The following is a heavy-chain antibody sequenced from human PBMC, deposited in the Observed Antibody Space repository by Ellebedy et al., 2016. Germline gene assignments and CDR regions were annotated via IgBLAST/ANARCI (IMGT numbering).Heavy chain of an antibody. J-gene: IGHJ4*02. D-gene: IGHD6-19*01. CDR1: NDSISSYY. CDR3: ARRRTTAGVFDS. Sequence: SETLSLXXTVSNDSISSYYWSWIRQPPGKGMEWIGSIYHSGTTNYNPSLKSRITLSLDTSKNQFSLQLSSVTAADTAVYFCARRRTTAGVFDSWGRGTLVTVSS. V-gene: IGHV4-59*08. CDR2: IYHSGTT.